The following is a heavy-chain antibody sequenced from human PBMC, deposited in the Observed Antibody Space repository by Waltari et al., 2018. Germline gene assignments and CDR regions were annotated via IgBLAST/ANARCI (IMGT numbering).Heavy chain of an antibody. Sequence: QVQLVESGGGVVQPGRSLRLSCAASGFTFSSYAMHWVRQAPGKGLEWVAVISNDGSNKYYAASVKGRFTISRDNSKNTLYLQMNSLRAEDTAVYYCARDQGEQQLGIYYYYYYGMDVWGQGTTVTVSS. D-gene: IGHD6-13*01. J-gene: IGHJ6*02. CDR3: ARDQGEQQLGIYYYYYYGMDV. CDR1: GFTFSSYA. V-gene: IGHV3-30-3*01. CDR2: ISNDGSNK.